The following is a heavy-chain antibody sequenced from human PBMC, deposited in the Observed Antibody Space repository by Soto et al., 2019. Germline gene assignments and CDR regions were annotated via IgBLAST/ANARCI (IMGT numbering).Heavy chain of an antibody. CDR2: ISYDGSNK. CDR3: APDPLYAAFDI. Sequence: SGGSLRLSCAASGFTFSSYGMHWVRQAPGKGLEWVAVISYDGSNKYYADSVKGRFTISRDNSKNTLYLQMNSLRAEDTAVYYCAPDPLYAAFDIWGQGTMVTVSS. D-gene: IGHD3-16*01. CDR1: GFTFSSYG. J-gene: IGHJ3*02. V-gene: IGHV3-30*03.